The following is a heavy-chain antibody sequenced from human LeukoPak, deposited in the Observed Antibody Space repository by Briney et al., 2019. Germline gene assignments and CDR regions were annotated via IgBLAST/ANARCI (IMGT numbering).Heavy chain of an antibody. CDR2: ISLAGQT. D-gene: IGHD1-26*01. Sequence: SETLSLTCGVSDGSISGTNWWSWVRQPPGQGLEWIGEISLAGQTNYNPSLNGRVTMSLDKSSNQLSLHLTSESREHRRIFYCARESGPFCPFGYWGQGTLVIVSS. V-gene: IGHV4/OR15-8*02. CDR3: ARESGPFCPFGY. J-gene: IGHJ4*02. CDR1: DGSISGTNW.